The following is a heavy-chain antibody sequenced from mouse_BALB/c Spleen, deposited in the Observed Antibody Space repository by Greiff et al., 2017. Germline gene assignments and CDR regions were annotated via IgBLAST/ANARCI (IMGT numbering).Heavy chain of an antibody. CDR1: GFNIKDYY. J-gene: IGHJ4*01. D-gene: IGHD1-1*01. Sequence: VQLQQSGAELVRSGASVKLSCTASGFNIKDYYMHWVKQRPEQGLEWIGWIDPENGDTEYAPKFQGKATMTADTSSNTAYLQLSSLTSEDTAVYYCNRGSSYYAMDYWGQGTSVTVAS. CDR2: IDPENGDT. V-gene: IGHV14-4*02. CDR3: NRGSSYYAMDY.